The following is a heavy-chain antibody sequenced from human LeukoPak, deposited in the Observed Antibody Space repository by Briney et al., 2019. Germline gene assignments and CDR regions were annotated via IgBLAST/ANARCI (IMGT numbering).Heavy chain of an antibody. D-gene: IGHD2-15*01. CDR2: INHSGST. CDR3: ARGVPKNYCSGGSCYQHAHNWFDP. CDR1: GGSFSGYY. Sequence: SETLSLTCAVYGGSFSGYYWSWIRQPPGKGLEWIGEINHSGSTNYNPSLKSRVTISVDTSKNQFSLKLSSVTAADTAVYYCARGVPKNYCSGGSCYQHAHNWFDPWGQGTLVTVSS. V-gene: IGHV4-34*01. J-gene: IGHJ5*02.